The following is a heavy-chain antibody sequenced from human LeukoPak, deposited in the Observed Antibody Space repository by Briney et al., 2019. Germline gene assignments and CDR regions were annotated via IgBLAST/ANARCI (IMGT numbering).Heavy chain of an antibody. CDR1: GFTFSSYA. V-gene: IGHV3-23*01. CDR2: ISGSGGST. D-gene: IGHD2-2*01. Sequence: PGGSLRLSCAASGFTFSSYAMSWVRQAPGKGLEWVSAISGSGGSTYYADSAKGRFTISRDNSKNTLYLQMNSLRAEDTAVYYCAKVTLPTSVVPAAILYYFDYWGQGTLVTVSS. CDR3: AKVTLPTSVVPAAILYYFDY. J-gene: IGHJ4*02.